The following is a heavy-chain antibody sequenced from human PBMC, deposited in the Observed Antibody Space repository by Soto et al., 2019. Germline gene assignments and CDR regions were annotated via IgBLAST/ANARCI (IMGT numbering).Heavy chain of an antibody. CDR2: ISGSGDTT. CDR3: ARLYYPSVSSYFNC. D-gene: IGHD3-10*01. V-gene: IGHV3-23*01. Sequence: EAQLLESGGGLIQPGGSLRLSCVASGFTFSNHAMIWVRQAPGKGLEWVSFISGSGDTTYYSDSLEGRFTISRDNAKSTLYLQMNTLRAEDTAMYFCARLYYPSVSSYFNCWGQGTLVTVSS. J-gene: IGHJ4*02. CDR1: GFTFSNHA.